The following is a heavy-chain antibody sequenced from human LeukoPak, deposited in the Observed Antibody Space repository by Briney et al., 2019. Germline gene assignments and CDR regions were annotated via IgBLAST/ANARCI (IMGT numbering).Heavy chain of an antibody. Sequence: GRSLRLSCAASGFTFSDYYMSWIRQAPGKGLEWVSYISSSGSTIYYADSVKGRFTISRDNAKNSLYLQMNSLRAEDTAVYYCARDLEDVVADRLFDIWGQGTMVTVSS. CDR3: ARDLEDVVADRLFDI. CDR1: GFTFSDYY. J-gene: IGHJ3*02. V-gene: IGHV3-11*01. D-gene: IGHD2-15*01. CDR2: ISSSGSTI.